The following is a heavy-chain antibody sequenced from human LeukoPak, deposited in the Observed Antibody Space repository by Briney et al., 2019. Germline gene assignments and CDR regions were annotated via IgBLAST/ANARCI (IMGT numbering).Heavy chain of an antibody. CDR2: ISSSSFTI. D-gene: IGHD6-13*01. V-gene: IGHV3-11*01. CDR1: GGSISGYY. CDR3: ASVKRYSRSWYFDL. J-gene: IGHJ2*01. Sequence: LSLTCTVSGGSISGYYWSWIRQAPGKGLEWVSYISSSSFTIYYADSLKGRFTISRDNAKNSLYLQMSSLRADDTAVYYCASVKRYSRSWYFDLWGRGTLVTVSS.